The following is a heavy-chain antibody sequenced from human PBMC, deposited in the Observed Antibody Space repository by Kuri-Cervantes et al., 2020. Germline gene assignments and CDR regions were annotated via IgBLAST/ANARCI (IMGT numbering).Heavy chain of an antibody. CDR3: ARVRVSDDAVDY. Sequence: GGSLRLSCAASGFTFSSYAMHWVRQAPGKGLEWVAVISYDGSNKYYADSVKGRFTISRDNSKNTLYLQMNSLRAEDTAVYYCARVRVSDDAVDYWGQGTLVTVSS. J-gene: IGHJ4*02. CDR2: ISYDGSNK. V-gene: IGHV3-30*07. CDR1: GFTFSSYA. D-gene: IGHD1-1*01.